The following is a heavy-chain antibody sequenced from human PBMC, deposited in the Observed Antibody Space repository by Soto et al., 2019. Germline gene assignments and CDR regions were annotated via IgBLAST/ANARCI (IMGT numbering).Heavy chain of an antibody. CDR2: ISAYNGNT. J-gene: IGHJ4*02. CDR3: AKALMWTYFDY. Sequence: ASVKVSCKASGYTFTRYGISWVRQAPGQGLEWMGWISAYNGNTNYAQKLQGRVTMTTDTSTSTAYMELSSLRSDDTAVNYCAKALMWTYFDYWGQGTLVSVSS. CDR1: GYTFTRYG. D-gene: IGHD2-21*01. V-gene: IGHV1-18*01.